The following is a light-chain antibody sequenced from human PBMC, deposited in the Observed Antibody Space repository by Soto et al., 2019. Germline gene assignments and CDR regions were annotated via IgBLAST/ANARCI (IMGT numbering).Light chain of an antibody. CDR2: NNN. Sequence: QSVLTQPPSVSGAPGQRVTISCTGSSSNIGAGFDAHWYQQLPGKAPKLLIYNNNNRPSWVPDRFSGSTSGTSASLAITGLQAEDEADYYCQSYDTSLSGWVFGGGTKLTVL. CDR3: QSYDTSLSGWV. J-gene: IGLJ3*02. CDR1: SSNIGAGFD. V-gene: IGLV1-40*01.